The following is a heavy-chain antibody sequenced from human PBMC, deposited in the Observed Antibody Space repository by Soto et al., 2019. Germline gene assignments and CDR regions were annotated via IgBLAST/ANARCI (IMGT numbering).Heavy chain of an antibody. CDR3: ARDQRSTYSDGSRSEIDPNWFDP. CDR2: INPNSGGT. Sequence: ASVKVSCKASGYTFTGYYMHWVRQAPGQGLEWMGWINPNSGGTNYAQKFQGWVTMTRDTSISTAYMELSRLRSDDTAVYYCARDQRSTYSDGSRSEIDPNWFDPWGQGTRVTVS. D-gene: IGHD3-10*01. J-gene: IGHJ5*02. CDR1: GYTFTGYY. V-gene: IGHV1-2*04.